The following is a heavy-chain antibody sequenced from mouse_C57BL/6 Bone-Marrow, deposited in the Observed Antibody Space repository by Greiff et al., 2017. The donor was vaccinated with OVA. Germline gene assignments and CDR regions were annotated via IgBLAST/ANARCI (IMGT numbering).Heavy chain of an antibody. J-gene: IGHJ2*01. D-gene: IGHD2-4*01. Sequence: ESGPGLVKPSQSLSLTCSVTGYSITSGYYWNWIRQFPGNKLEWMGYISYDGSNNYNPSLKNRISITRDTSKNQFFLKLNSVTTEDTATYYCARVYDYDGGFDYWGQGTTLTVSS. CDR1: GYSITSGYY. V-gene: IGHV3-6*01. CDR3: ARVYDYDGGFDY. CDR2: ISYDGSN.